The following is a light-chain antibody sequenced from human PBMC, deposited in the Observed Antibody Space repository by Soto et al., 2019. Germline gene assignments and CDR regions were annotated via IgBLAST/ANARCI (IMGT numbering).Light chain of an antibody. CDR2: SND. Sequence: QSALTQPPSASGTPGQRVTISCSGSTSNIGSKYVCWYQQLPGTAPKLLIYSNDQRPSGVPDRFSGSKSGTSASLAISGLRSEDEADYYCATWDDSLSDYVFGTGTKLTVL. CDR3: ATWDDSLSDYV. J-gene: IGLJ1*01. CDR1: TSNIGSKY. V-gene: IGLV1-47*02.